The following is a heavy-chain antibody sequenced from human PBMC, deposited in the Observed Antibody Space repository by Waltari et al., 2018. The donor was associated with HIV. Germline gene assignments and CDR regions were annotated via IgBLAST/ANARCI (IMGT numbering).Heavy chain of an antibody. V-gene: IGHV7-4-1*02. J-gene: IGHJ2*01. CDR3: ARGYYDSSGYPPPWYLDL. CDR1: GYTFIKYD. CDR2: INTDTGNP. Sequence: QVQLVQSGSELKKPGASVKVSCKASGYTFIKYDMNWLRQAPGQGLEWMGWINTDTGNPTYAQAFIGRFVFSLDTPVNTAYLQINSLKAEDTAVYYCARGYYDSSGYPPPWYLDLWGRGTLVTVSS. D-gene: IGHD3-22*01.